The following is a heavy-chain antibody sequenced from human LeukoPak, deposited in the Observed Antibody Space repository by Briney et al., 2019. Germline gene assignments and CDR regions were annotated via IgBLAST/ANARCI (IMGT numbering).Heavy chain of an antibody. D-gene: IGHD2-2*01. Sequence: PSETLSLTCAVYGGSFSGYYWSWIRQPPGKGLEWIGEINHSGSTNYNPSLKSRVTISVDTSKNQFSLKLSSVTAADTAVYYCARDMRRYCSSTSCPPSDPWGQGTLVTVSP. J-gene: IGHJ5*02. CDR1: GGSFSGYY. CDR2: INHSGST. V-gene: IGHV4-34*01. CDR3: ARDMRRYCSSTSCPPSDP.